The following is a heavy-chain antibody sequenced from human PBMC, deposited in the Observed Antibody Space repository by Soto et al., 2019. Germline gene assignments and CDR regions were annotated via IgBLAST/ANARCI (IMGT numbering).Heavy chain of an antibody. J-gene: IGHJ4*02. Sequence: QVQLQESGPGLVKPSGTLSLTCAVSGGSISSSNWWSWVRQPPGKGLEWIGEIYHSGNTNYNPSLKRGVTMAVAKSRNQCSLKLSSVAAADTAVYYCASRWGEGRVDYWGQGTLVTVSS. D-gene: IGHD3-10*01. CDR3: ASRWGEGRVDY. CDR2: IYHSGNT. CDR1: GGSISSSNW. V-gene: IGHV4-4*02.